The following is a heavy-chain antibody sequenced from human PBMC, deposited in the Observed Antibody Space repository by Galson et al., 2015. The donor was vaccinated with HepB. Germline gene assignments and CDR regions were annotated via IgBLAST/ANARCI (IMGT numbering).Heavy chain of an antibody. D-gene: IGHD1-26*01. V-gene: IGHV3-33*01. J-gene: IGHJ6*02. CDR3: ARDPSGSYYRFRFYYYYGMDV. CDR1: GFTFSSYG. CDR2: IWYDGSNK. Sequence: SLRLSCAASGFTFSSYGMHWVRQAPGKGLEWVAVIWYDGSNKYYADPVKGRFTISRDNSKNTLYLQMNSLRAEDTAVYYCARDPSGSYYRFRFYYYYGMDVWGQGTTVTVSS.